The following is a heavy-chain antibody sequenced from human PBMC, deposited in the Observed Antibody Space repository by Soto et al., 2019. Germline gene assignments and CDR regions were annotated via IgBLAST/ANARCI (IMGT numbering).Heavy chain of an antibody. J-gene: IGHJ4*02. V-gene: IGHV3-33*01. CDR2: IWYDGSNK. CDR1: GFTFSIYW. D-gene: IGHD3-22*01. Sequence: PGGSLRLSFAASGFTFSIYWMHCVLQAPGKGLEWVEVIWYDGSNKYYEESVKGRFKIHRDNSKNKMYMQMKSLRDEEKAVYYCARGNYYDSSGYFVDYWGQGTLVTVSS. CDR3: ARGNYYDSSGYFVDY.